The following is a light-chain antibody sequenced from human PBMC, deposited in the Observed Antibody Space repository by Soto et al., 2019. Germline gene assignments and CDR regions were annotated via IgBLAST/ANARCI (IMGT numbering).Light chain of an antibody. V-gene: IGLV2-14*01. CDR3: SSYTTTSSHV. J-gene: IGLJ1*01. CDR2: DVT. CDR1: SSDVGAYGY. Sequence: QSALTQPASVSGSPGHSITITCTGTSSDVGAYGYVSWYQQHPGKAPQLIIYDVTKRPTGFSNRFSGSKSGNTASLTIYGLQAEDEADYYCSSYTTTSSHVFGTGTKLTVL.